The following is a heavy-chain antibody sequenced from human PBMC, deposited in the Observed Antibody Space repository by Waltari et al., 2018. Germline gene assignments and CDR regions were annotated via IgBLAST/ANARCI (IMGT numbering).Heavy chain of an antibody. CDR1: GFTFDDYG. CDR2: INWKGDKV. Sequence: VESGGGVIRPGGSLRLSCEASGFTFDDYGMSWVRQGPGKGLGLSAGINWKGDKVAYGDAVRGRFIIARDNAKNLLYLQMNTVGLDDTALYYCARGGDSSWPRWGQGTLVTVSA. CDR3: ARGGDSSWPR. V-gene: IGHV3-20*04. D-gene: IGHD3-22*01. J-gene: IGHJ4*02.